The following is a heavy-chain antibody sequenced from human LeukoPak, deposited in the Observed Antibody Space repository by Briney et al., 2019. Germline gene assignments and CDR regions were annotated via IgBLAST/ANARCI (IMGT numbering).Heavy chain of an antibody. D-gene: IGHD4-17*01. J-gene: IGHJ2*01. V-gene: IGHV4-30-4*08. CDR1: GGSISSGDYY. Sequence: SQTLSLTCTVSGGSISSGDYYWSWIRQPPGKGLEWIGYIYYSGSTYYNPSLKSRVTISVDTSKNQFSLKLSSVTAADTAVYYCARDPAFTVTTPSGYFDLWGRGTLVTVSS. CDR3: ARDPAFTVTTPSGYFDL. CDR2: IYYSGST.